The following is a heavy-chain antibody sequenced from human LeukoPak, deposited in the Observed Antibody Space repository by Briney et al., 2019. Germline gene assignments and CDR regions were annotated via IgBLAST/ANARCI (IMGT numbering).Heavy chain of an antibody. CDR2: INSEGGLI. D-gene: IGHD6-25*01. Sequence: GGPLRLSCAASGFALSDYWMHWVLQAPGKGLVWVSRINSEGGLISYADSVKGRFTIYRDNAKNTLYLQMNSLTAEDTAMYYCTRAAEQRPIDYWGQGTLVTVSS. CDR3: TRAAEQRPIDY. CDR1: GFALSDYW. J-gene: IGHJ4*02. V-gene: IGHV3-74*01.